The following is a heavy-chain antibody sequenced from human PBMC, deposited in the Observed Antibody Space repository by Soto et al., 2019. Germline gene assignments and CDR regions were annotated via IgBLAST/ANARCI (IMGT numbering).Heavy chain of an antibody. D-gene: IGHD3-3*01. CDR1: GFTLNNVW. V-gene: IGHV3-15*07. CDR2: IKSKPDGETT. J-gene: IGHJ4*02. CDR3: NAYGAFSGGHTPL. Sequence: EVQLVESGGGLVKPGGSFGLSCAASGFTLNNVWMHWVRQAPGKGLEWVGRIKSKPDGETTDYAEPVKGRFTISRDDSKNTLYLQMNSLKTADQEVYYCNAYGAFSGGHTPLWGQGDLVTVSS.